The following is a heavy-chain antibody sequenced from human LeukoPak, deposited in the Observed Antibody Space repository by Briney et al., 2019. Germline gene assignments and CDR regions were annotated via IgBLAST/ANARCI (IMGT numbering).Heavy chain of an antibody. D-gene: IGHD3-3*02. V-gene: IGHV3-21*01. CDR3: ARAIFSAYQYYGMDV. CDR1: GFSFGSYT. Sequence: GGSLRLSCAAFGFSFGSYTMNWVRQAPGKGLEWVSSITGGSTYMYYADSVKGRFTISRDNAKNSLYLQMNSLRAEDTAVYYCARAIFSAYQYYGMDVWGQGTTVTVSS. J-gene: IGHJ6*02. CDR2: ITGGSTYM.